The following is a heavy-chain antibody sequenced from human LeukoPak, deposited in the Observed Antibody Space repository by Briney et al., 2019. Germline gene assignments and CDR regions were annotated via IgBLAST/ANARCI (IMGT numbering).Heavy chain of an antibody. CDR2: IGTGGDT. Sequence: GGSLRLSCAASGFTFSSYDLHWVRQATGKGLEWVSAIGTGGDTYYPGSVKGRFTISRENAKNSLYLQMNSLRAGDTAVYYCAREAFQGAAAGKYNWYFDLWGRGTLVTVSS. J-gene: IGHJ2*01. V-gene: IGHV3-13*01. CDR1: GFTFSSYD. CDR3: AREAFQGAAAGKYNWYFDL. D-gene: IGHD6-13*01.